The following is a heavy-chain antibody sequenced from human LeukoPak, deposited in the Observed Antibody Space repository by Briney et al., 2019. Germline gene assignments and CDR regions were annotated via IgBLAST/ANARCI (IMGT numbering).Heavy chain of an antibody. J-gene: IGHJ4*02. V-gene: IGHV3-7*01. CDR3: ARDRGSSGWYEFDY. CDR1: GFTSSNYW. D-gene: IGHD6-19*01. CDR2: IKQDGSEE. Sequence: PGGSLRISCAASGFTSSNYWMSWVRQAPGKGLEWVANIKQDGSEEYYVDSVKGRFTISRDNAKNSLYLQMNSLRAEDTAVYYCARDRGSSGWYEFDYWGQGTLVTVSS.